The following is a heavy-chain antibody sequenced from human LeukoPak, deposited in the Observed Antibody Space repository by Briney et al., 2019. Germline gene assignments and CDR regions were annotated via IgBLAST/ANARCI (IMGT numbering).Heavy chain of an antibody. CDR3: ASVGFYDYVWGSYRRFDY. Sequence: PGGSLRLSCAASGFTFSSYSMNWVRQAPGKGLEWVSSISSSSSYIYYADSVKGRFTISRDNAKNSLYLQMNSLRAEDTAVYYCASVGFYDYVWGSYRRFDYWGQGTLVTVSS. CDR2: ISSSSSYI. J-gene: IGHJ4*02. D-gene: IGHD3-16*02. V-gene: IGHV3-21*01. CDR1: GFTFSSYS.